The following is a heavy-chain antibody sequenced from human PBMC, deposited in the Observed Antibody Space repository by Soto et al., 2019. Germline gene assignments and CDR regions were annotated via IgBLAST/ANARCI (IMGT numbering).Heavy chain of an antibody. Sequence: ASVKVSGKASGYTFTSYGISCVRQAGLQWLEWMGWISAYNGNTNYAQKLQGRVTMTTDTSTSTAYMELRSLRSDDTAVYYCARRRITMVRGVRGPVPYYFDYWGQGTLVTVSS. CDR1: GYTFTSYG. CDR2: ISAYNGNT. D-gene: IGHD3-10*01. CDR3: ARRRITMVRGVRGPVPYYFDY. J-gene: IGHJ4*02. V-gene: IGHV1-18*04.